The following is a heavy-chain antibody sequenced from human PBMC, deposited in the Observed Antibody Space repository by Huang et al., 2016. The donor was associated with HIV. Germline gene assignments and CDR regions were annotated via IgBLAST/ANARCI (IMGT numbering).Heavy chain of an antibody. Sequence: EVQLVESGGGLVKPGGSLRLSCAASGFTFSRAWMSWVRQAAGKGLEWVGRIKSKTDGGTTDYTAPGKGRFTISRDDSRNTLYLQMNSLKTEDTAVYYCTTHLDYYDSSGYYFGNYWGQGTLVTVSS. J-gene: IGHJ4*02. D-gene: IGHD3-22*01. V-gene: IGHV3-15*01. CDR3: TTHLDYYDSSGYYFGNY. CDR2: IKSKTDGGTT. CDR1: GFTFSRAW.